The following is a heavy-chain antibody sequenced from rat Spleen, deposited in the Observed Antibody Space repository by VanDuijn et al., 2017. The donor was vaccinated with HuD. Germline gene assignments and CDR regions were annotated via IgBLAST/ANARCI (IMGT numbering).Heavy chain of an antibody. CDR1: GFPFSDYY. D-gene: IGHD1-7*01. Sequence: EVQLVESDGGLVQPGRSLKLSCAASGFPFSDYYMAWVRQAPTKGLEWVAPISYDGGGTYYRDSVRGRFTVSRDNAKSTLYLQMDSLRSEDTATYYCSRPSYGYPFAYWGQGTLVTVSS. CDR2: ISYDGGGT. J-gene: IGHJ3*01. CDR3: SRPSYGYPFAY. V-gene: IGHV5-20*01.